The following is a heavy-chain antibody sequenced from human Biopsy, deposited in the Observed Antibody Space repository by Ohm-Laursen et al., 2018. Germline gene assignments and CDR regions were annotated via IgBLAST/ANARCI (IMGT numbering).Heavy chain of an antibody. J-gene: IGHJ3*02. CDR1: GDSISNDY. D-gene: IGHD3/OR15-3a*01. V-gene: IGHV4-4*07. Sequence: TLSLTCAVSGDSISNDYWSWIRQFAGQGLEWIGRIHTSGSTNHNLSLKSRVTMSVDTSKNQFSLKLRSVTAADTAVYYCARGTGKYYVYGAFDIWGQGTMVTVSS. CDR2: IHTSGST. CDR3: ARGTGKYYVYGAFDI.